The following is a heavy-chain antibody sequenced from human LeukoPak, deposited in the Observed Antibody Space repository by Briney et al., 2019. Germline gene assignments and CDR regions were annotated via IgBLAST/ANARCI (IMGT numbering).Heavy chain of an antibody. V-gene: IGHV4-59*01. CDR1: GGSISSYY. D-gene: IGHD5-12*01. CDR3: ARSGYSGYGGVAV. Sequence: KPSETLSLTCTVSGGSISSYYWSWIRQPPGKGLEWIGYIYYSGSTNYNPSLKSRVTISVDTSKNQFSLKLSSVTAADTAVYYCARSGYSGYGGVAVWGKGATVTVSS. J-gene: IGHJ6*04. CDR2: IYYSGST.